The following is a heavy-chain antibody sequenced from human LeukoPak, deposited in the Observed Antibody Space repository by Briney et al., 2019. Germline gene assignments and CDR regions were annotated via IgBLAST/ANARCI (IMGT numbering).Heavy chain of an antibody. CDR1: GFTFSSYA. V-gene: IGHV3-30*04. Sequence: GGSLRLSCAASGFTFSSYAMHWVRQAPGKGLEWVAVISYDGSNKYYADSVKGRFTISRDNSKNTLYLQMNSLRAEDTAVYYCARDGPMARGVILDYWGQGTLVTVSS. CDR3: ARDGPMARGVILDY. J-gene: IGHJ4*02. CDR2: ISYDGSNK. D-gene: IGHD3-10*01.